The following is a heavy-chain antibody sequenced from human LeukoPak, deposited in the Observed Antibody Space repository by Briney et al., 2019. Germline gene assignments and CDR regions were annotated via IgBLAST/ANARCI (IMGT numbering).Heavy chain of an antibody. CDR2: IYYSGST. Sequence: SETLSLTCSVSGGSISDYYSNWIRQPPGKGLEWIGYIYYSGSTTYNPSLKSRVTMSVDTAKNQFSLKVRSVTAADTAVYYCARGDFCSKSNCYLRPMDVWGKGTTVTVSS. CDR3: ARGDFCSKSNCYLRPMDV. J-gene: IGHJ6*03. CDR1: GGSISDYY. D-gene: IGHD3-3*01. V-gene: IGHV4-59*01.